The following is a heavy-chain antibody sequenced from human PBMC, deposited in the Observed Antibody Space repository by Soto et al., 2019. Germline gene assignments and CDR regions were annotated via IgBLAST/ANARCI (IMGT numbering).Heavy chain of an antibody. D-gene: IGHD1-26*01. V-gene: IGHV3-21*01. CDR1: GFTFSSYS. CDR2: ISSSSSYI. J-gene: IGHJ4*02. Sequence: EVQLVESGGGLVKPGGSLRLSCAASGFTFSSYSMNWVRQAPGKGLEWVSSISSSSSYIYYADSVKGRFTISRDNAKNSLYLQMNSLSAEDKAVYYCARESGSYFLGLDYWGQGTLVTVSS. CDR3: ARESGSYFLGLDY.